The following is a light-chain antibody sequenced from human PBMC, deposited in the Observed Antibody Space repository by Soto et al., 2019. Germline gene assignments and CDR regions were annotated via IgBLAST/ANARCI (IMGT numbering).Light chain of an antibody. V-gene: IGLV2-14*01. J-gene: IGLJ1*01. Sequence: QSVVTQPASVSGSPGQSITISCTGSSSDIGDYDYVSWYQQHPGKAPKVLISEVSNRPSGVSNRFSGSKSGNTASLTISGLQAEDEADYYCNSYATGNTRVFGTGTKVTVL. CDR2: EVS. CDR3: NSYATGNTRV. CDR1: SSDIGDYDY.